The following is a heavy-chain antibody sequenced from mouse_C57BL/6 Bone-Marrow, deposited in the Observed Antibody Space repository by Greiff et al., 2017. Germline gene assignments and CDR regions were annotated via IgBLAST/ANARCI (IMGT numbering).Heavy chain of an antibody. Sequence: EVKLMESGEGLVKPGGSLKLSCAASGFTFSSYAMSWVRQTPEKRLEWVAYISSGGDYIYYADTVKGRFTISRDNARNTLYLQMSSLKSEDTAMYYCTRAPNWYVDVWGTGTTVTVSS. J-gene: IGHJ1*03. CDR3: TRAPNWYVDV. CDR2: ISSGGDYI. V-gene: IGHV5-9-1*02. CDR1: GFTFSSYA.